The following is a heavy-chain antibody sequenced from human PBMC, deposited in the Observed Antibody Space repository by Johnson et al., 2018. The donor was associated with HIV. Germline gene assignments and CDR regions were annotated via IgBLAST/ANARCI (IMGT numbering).Heavy chain of an antibody. CDR1: GFTFNTYA. Sequence: QVLLVDSGGGVVQPGRSLKLSCTVSGFTFNTYAMYWVRQALGRGLEWVAVISYAGDNQYYADSVKGRLTISRENAKNSFYLQLNNLRAGDTALYYCARGSYDGDAFDMWGQGTMVTVSS. CDR3: ARGSYDGDAFDM. D-gene: IGHD1-26*01. J-gene: IGHJ3*02. V-gene: IGHV3-30*14. CDR2: ISYAGDNQ.